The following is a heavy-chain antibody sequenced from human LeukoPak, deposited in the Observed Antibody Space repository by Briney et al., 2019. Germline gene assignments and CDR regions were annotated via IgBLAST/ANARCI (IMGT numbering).Heavy chain of an antibody. Sequence: PGGSLRLSCAASGFTFSDYYMSWIRQAPGKGLEWVSHISSSGSTIYYADSVKGRFTISRDNAKNSLYLQMNSLRAEDTAVYYCARVGVYDFWSGYYSTDYYFDYWGQGTLVTVSS. CDR3: ARVGVYDFWSGYYSTDYYFDY. D-gene: IGHD3-3*01. CDR1: GFTFSDYY. CDR2: ISSSGSTI. V-gene: IGHV3-11*01. J-gene: IGHJ4*02.